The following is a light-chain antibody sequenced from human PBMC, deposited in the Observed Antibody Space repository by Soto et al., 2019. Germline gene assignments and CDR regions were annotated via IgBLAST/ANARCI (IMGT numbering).Light chain of an antibody. V-gene: IGLV2-14*01. CDR1: SSDVGGYNY. Sequence: QSALTQPASVSGSPGQSITISCTGTSSDVGGYNYVSWYQQHPGNAPKLMIYDVSNRPSGVSNRFSGSKSGNTASLTISGLQAEYAADYYCSSYTSSSTLVVFVGGTKLTV. CDR2: DVS. J-gene: IGLJ2*01. CDR3: SSYTSSSTLVV.